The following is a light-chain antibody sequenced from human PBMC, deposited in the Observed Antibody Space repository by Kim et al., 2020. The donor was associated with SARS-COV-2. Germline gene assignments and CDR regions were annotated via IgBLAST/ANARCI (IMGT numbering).Light chain of an antibody. V-gene: IGLV2-14*03. CDR3: SSYTSDSTYV. CDR2: DVT. J-gene: IGLJ1*01. CDR1: SSDVGGFNY. Sequence: QSALTQPASVSGSPGQSITISCTGTSSDVGGFNYVSWYQQHPDKAPRLLIYDVTDRPSGVSSRFSGSKSDYTASLPISGLQTEDEADYYCSSYTSDSTYVFGTGTKVTVL.